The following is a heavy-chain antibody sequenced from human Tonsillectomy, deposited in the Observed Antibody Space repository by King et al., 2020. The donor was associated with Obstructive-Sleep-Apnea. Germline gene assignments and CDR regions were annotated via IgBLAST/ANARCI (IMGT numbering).Heavy chain of an antibody. CDR3: ARGGGGSSSPLDY. J-gene: IGHJ4*02. Sequence: VQLVESGGGVVQPGRSLRLSCAASGFTFSSSSMHWVRQAPGKGLEWVAVISYDGSDDYYAESVKGRRTISKDNSKNTVYLQVNSLRAEDTAMYYCARGGGGSSSPLDYWGQGTLVTVSS. CDR1: GFTFSSSS. V-gene: IGHV3-30*04. CDR2: ISYDGSDD. D-gene: IGHD1-26*01.